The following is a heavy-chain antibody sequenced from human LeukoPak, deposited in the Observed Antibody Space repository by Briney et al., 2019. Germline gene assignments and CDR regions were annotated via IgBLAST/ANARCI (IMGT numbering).Heavy chain of an antibody. D-gene: IGHD5-24*01. CDR3: GRITGGYNLVDY. CDR1: GFTFSRHW. CDR2: INDVGSQT. V-gene: IGHV3-74*01. J-gene: IGHJ4*02. Sequence: GGSLRLSCEVSGFTFSRHWMHWVRQTPGKGLVWVSRINDVGSQTFYADSVKGRFAMSRDNAKNMMYLQMNSLRAEDTAVYFCGRITGGYNLVDYWGQGTLVTVSS.